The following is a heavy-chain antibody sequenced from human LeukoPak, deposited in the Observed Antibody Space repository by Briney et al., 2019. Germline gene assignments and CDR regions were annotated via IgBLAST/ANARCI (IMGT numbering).Heavy chain of an antibody. CDR2: INHSGST. CDR3: ARGPRSYCSSTSCQKRFFDY. D-gene: IGHD2-2*01. Sequence: SETLSLTCAVYGGSFSGYYWSWIRQPPGKGLEWIGEINHSGSTNYNPSLKSRVTISVDTSKNQFSLKLSSVTAADTAVYYCARGPRSYCSSTSCQKRFFDYWGQGTLVTVSS. V-gene: IGHV4-34*01. J-gene: IGHJ4*02. CDR1: GGSFSGYY.